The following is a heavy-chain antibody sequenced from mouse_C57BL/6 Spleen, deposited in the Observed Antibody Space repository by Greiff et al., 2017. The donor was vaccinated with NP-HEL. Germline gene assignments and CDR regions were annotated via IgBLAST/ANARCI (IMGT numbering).Heavy chain of an antibody. CDR1: GFTFTDYY. CDR3: ARYGYDYDDYFDY. V-gene: IGHV7-3*01. CDR2: IRNKANGYTT. Sequence: EVKLMESGGGLVQPGGSLSLSCAASGFTFTDYYMSWVRQPPGKALEWLGFIRNKANGYTTEYSASVKGRFTISRGNSQSILYLQRNALRAEDSATYYCARYGYDYDDYFDYWGQGTTLTVSS. J-gene: IGHJ2*01. D-gene: IGHD2-4*01.